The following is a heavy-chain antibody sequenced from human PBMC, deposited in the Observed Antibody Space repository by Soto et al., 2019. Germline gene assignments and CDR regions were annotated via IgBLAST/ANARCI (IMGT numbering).Heavy chain of an antibody. CDR3: ADMRGQWLPRD. CDR2: IYRTGTA. Sequence: QLQLQESGPGLVEPSETLFLTCTVSGGSISGSDYYWAWLRQPPGKGLEWLGTIYRTGTAYYNPSLKSRVTLSVDTSKNQFFLNLNSVSAADTAIYFCADMRGQWLPRDWGQGTLVTVSS. CDR1: GGSISGSDYY. V-gene: IGHV4-39*01. D-gene: IGHD6-19*01. J-gene: IGHJ4*02.